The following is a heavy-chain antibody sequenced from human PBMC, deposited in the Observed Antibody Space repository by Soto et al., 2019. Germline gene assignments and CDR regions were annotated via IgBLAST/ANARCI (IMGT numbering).Heavy chain of an antibody. CDR2: IYYSGST. V-gene: IGHV4-31*03. CDR3: ARDAQGPPMSVYGMDV. Sequence: SETLSLTCTVSGGSISSGGYYWSWIRQHPGKGLEWIGYIYYSGSTYYNPSLKSRVTISVDTSKNQFSLKLSSVTAADTAVYYCARDAQGPPMSVYGMDVWGQGTTVTVSS. CDR1: GGSISSGGYY. J-gene: IGHJ6*02. D-gene: IGHD4-4*01.